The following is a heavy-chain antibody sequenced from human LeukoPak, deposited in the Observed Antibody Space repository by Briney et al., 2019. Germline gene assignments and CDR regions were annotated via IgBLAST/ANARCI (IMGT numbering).Heavy chain of an antibody. CDR2: IIPIFGTA. CDR3: ARSVLRYFDWLTRDYYYYGMDV. CDR1: GGTFSSYA. Sequence: EASVKVSCKASGGTFSSYAISWVRQAPGQGLEWMGGIIPIFGTANYAQKFQGRVTITADESTSTAYMELSSLRSEDTAVYYCARSVLRYFDWLTRDYYYYGMDVWGQGTTVTVSS. V-gene: IGHV1-69*13. D-gene: IGHD3-9*01. J-gene: IGHJ6*02.